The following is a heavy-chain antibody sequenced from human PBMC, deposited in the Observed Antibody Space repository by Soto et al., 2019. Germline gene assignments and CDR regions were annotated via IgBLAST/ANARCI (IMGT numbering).Heavy chain of an antibody. J-gene: IGHJ4*02. V-gene: IGHV4-61*01. CDR2: IYYSGST. D-gene: IGHD6-19*01. CDR3: ARPQQWLAYFDY. CDR1: GGSVSSGSYY. Sequence: SETLSLTSTVSGGSVSSGSYYWSWIRQPPGKGLEWIGYIYYSGSTNYNPSLKSRVTISVDTSKNQFSLKLSSVTAADTAVYYCARPQQWLAYFDYWGQGTLVTVSS.